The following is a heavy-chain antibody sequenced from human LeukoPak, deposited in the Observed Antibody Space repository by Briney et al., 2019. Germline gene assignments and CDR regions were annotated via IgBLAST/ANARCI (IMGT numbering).Heavy chain of an antibody. CDR1: GFTFSSYW. CDR3: VRDPEGIAVAEGDY. Sequence: GGSLRLSCAASGFTFSSYWMSWVRQAPGKGLEWVANIKQDGSEKYYVDSVKGRFTISRDNAKNSLYLQMNSLRAEDTAVYYCVRDPEGIAVAEGDYWGQGTLVTVSS. D-gene: IGHD6-19*01. V-gene: IGHV3-7*01. J-gene: IGHJ4*02. CDR2: IKQDGSEK.